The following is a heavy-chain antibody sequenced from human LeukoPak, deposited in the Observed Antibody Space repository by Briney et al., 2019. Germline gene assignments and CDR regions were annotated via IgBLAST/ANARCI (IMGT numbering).Heavy chain of an antibody. V-gene: IGHV4-30-4*01. J-gene: IGHJ4*02. Sequence: SQTLSLTCTVSGGSISSGDYYWSWIRQPPGKGLEWIGYIYYSGSTYYNPSLKSRVTISVDTSKNQFSLKLSSVTAADTAVYYCARHLSGDPYTYYFDYWGQGTLVTVSS. CDR1: GGSISSGDYY. D-gene: IGHD7-27*01. CDR2: IYYSGST. CDR3: ARHLSGDPYTYYFDY.